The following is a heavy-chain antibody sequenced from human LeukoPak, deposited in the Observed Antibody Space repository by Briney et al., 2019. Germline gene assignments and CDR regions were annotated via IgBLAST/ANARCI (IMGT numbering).Heavy chain of an antibody. CDR2: VYYSGST. CDR1: GGSFSSYY. V-gene: IGHV4-59*01. D-gene: IGHD2-15*01. CDR3: ARVDCSGGSCYSFDY. Sequence: SETLSLTCTVSGGSFSSYYWNWIRQPPGKGLEWMGYVYYSGSTNCNPSLKSRVTISVDTSKNQFSLKLSSVTAADTAVYYCARVDCSGGSCYSFDYWGQGTLVTVSS. J-gene: IGHJ4*02.